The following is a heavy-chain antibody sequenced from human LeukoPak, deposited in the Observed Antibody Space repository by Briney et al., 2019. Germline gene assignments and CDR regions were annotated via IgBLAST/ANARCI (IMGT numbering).Heavy chain of an antibody. J-gene: IGHJ4*02. CDR1: GASVTSSSYY. V-gene: IGHV4-61*01. D-gene: IGHD5-24*01. CDR2: IYYSRQT. CDR3: ASGWAPRAQFDLSH. Sequence: SETLSLNCTVSGASVTSSSYYWSWIRQPPGQGLEWIAYIYYSRQTTYNPSLKSRVTRSADTSKNQFSLRLSSVTAADTAVYYCASGWAPRAQFDLSHWGQGTLVTVSS.